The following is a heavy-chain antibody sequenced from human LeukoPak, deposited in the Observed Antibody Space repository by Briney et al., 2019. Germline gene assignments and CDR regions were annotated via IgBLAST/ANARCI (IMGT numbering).Heavy chain of an antibody. CDR3: ARGGDISAALDY. CDR1: GFTFSSYS. CDR2: ISSSSSYI. Sequence: GGSLRLSCAASGFTFSSYSMNWVSQAPGKGLEWVSSISSSSSYIYCADSVKGRFTISRDNAKNSLYLQMNSLRAEDTAVYYCARGGDISAALDYWGQGTLVTVSS. D-gene: IGHD6-25*01. J-gene: IGHJ4*02. V-gene: IGHV3-21*01.